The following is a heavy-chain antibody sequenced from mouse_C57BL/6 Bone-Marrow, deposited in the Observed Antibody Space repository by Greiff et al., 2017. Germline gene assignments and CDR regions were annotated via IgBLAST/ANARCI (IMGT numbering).Heavy chain of an antibody. Sequence: LQQSGAELVRPGSSVKMSCKASGYTFTSYSMHWVKQTPGQGLEWIGAIYPGNGYTSYNQKFKGKATLTLDKSSSTAYMQLSSLTSDDSAVXLCATGANYDYWGQGTTLTVSA. V-gene: IGHV1-12*01. D-gene: IGHD2-1*01. CDR1: GYTFTSYS. CDR3: ATGANYDY. CDR2: IYPGNGYT. J-gene: IGHJ2*01.